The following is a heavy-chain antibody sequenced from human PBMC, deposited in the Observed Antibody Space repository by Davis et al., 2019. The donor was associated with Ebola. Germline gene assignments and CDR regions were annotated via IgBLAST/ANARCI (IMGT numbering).Heavy chain of an antibody. CDR3: ARAGRARFALDY. CDR2: IHYSGST. Sequence: MPGGSLRLSCTVSGGSISSSSYYWGWIRQPPGKGLEWIGSIHYSGSTYYKPTLKSRVTISVDTSKNQFSLKLSSVTAADTAVYYCARAGRARFALDYWGQGTLVTVSS. D-gene: IGHD3-3*01. J-gene: IGHJ4*02. V-gene: IGHV4-39*01. CDR1: GGSISSSSYY.